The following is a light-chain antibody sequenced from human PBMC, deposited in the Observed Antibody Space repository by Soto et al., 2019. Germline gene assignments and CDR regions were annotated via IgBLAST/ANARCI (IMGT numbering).Light chain of an antibody. CDR2: GAS. CDR3: QQYNNWPWT. CDR1: QSLSSS. V-gene: IGKV3-15*01. J-gene: IGKJ1*01. Sequence: VLTQSADTLSLSPGDGATLSCMASQSLSSSLAWYQQKPGQAPRLLIYGASTRATGIPARFSGSGSGTEFTLTNSSLQSEDFAVYYCQQYNNWPWTFGQGTEVDI.